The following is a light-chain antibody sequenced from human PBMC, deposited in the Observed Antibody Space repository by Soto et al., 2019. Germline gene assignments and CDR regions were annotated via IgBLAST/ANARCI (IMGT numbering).Light chain of an antibody. V-gene: IGLV2-11*01. CDR3: CSYAGRYSYV. CDR1: SSDVGGYDY. CDR2: DVT. Sequence: QSVLTQPRSVSGSPGQSVTISCTGTSSDVGGYDYVSWLQQHPDKAPKLMIYDVTKRPSGVPDRFSGSKSGNTASLIISGLRADDEADYSCCSYAGRYSYVFGTGTKVTVL. J-gene: IGLJ1*01.